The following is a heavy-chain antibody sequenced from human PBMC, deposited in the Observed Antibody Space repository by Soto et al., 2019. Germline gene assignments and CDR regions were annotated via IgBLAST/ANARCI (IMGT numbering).Heavy chain of an antibody. V-gene: IGHV4-34*01. CDR2: INHSGST. Sequence: SETLSLTCTVYGGSFSGYYWSWIRQPPGKGLEWIGEINHSGSTNYNPSLKSRVTISVDTSKNQFSLKLNSVTAADTAVYFCARGRVSSGWYRDYWGQG. J-gene: IGHJ4*02. CDR3: ARGRVSSGWYRDY. CDR1: GGSFSGYY. D-gene: IGHD6-19*01.